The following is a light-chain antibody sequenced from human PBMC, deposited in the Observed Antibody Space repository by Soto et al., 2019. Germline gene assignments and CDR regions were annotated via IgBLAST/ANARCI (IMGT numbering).Light chain of an antibody. J-gene: IGLJ3*02. CDR1: SSNIGSNT. V-gene: IGLV1-44*01. CDR3: AAWDDSLNGWV. CDR2: SNN. Sequence: QLVLTQPPSASGTPGQRVTLSCSGSSSNIGSNTVNWYQQLPGTAPKLLIYSNNQRPSGVPDRFSGSKSGTSASLAISGLQSEDEADYYCAAWDDSLNGWVFGGGTKLTGL.